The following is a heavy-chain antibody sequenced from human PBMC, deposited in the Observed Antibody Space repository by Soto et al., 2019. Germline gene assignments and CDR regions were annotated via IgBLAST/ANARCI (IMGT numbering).Heavy chain of an antibody. J-gene: IGHJ6*03. D-gene: IGHD3-10*01. CDR3: ARGGGHYYGSGSYYRGAGYYYYYYMDV. Sequence: SETLSLTCTVSGGSLSSYYWSWIRQPPGKGLEWIGYIYYSGSTNYNPSLKSRVTISVDTSKNQFSLKLSSVTAADTAVYYCARGGGHYYGSGSYYRGAGYYYYYYMDVWGKGTTVTVSS. CDR2: IYYSGST. V-gene: IGHV4-59*12. CDR1: GGSLSSYY.